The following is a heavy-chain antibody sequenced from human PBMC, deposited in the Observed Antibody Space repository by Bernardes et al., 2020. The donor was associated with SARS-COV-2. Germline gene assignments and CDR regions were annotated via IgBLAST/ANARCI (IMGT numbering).Heavy chain of an antibody. V-gene: IGHV1-69*13. D-gene: IGHD6-25*01. CDR3: ALRARLYYYGMDV. CDR2: IITMFGAT. Sequence: SVKVSCKASGGTFSGSAVSWVRQAPGQGLEWMGGIITMFGATNYAQNFQGRVTITADESTTTAHMELSSLRSEDTAVYYCALRARLYYYGMDVWGQGTTVTVSS. J-gene: IGHJ6*02. CDR1: GGTFSGSA.